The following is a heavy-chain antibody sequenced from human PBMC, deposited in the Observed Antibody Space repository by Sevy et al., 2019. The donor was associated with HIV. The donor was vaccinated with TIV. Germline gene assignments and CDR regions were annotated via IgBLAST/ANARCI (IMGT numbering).Heavy chain of an antibody. J-gene: IGHJ5*02. Sequence: GGSLRLSCAASGFTFSSYSMNWVRQAPGKGLEWVSSISSSSSYIYYTDSVKGRFTISRDNAKNSLYLKMNSLRAEDTAVYYCARGGFDGIFDPWGQGTLVTVSS. CDR1: GFTFSSYS. D-gene: IGHD1-26*01. CDR2: ISSSSSYI. CDR3: ARGGFDGIFDP. V-gene: IGHV3-21*01.